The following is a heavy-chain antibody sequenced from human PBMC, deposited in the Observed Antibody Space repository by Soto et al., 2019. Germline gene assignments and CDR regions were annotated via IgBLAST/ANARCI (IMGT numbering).Heavy chain of an antibody. CDR3: XXXXXXXXXNVGVDY. Sequence: EVQLLESGGGLVQPGGSLRLSCAASGFTFSSYAMSWVRQAPGKGLEWVSAISGSGGSTYYADSVKGRFTISRDNSXXXXXXXXXXXXXXXXXXXXXXXXXXXXXXNVGVDYWGQGTLVTVSS. CDR1: GFTFSSYA. CDR2: ISGSGGST. V-gene: IGHV3-23*01. J-gene: IGHJ4*02.